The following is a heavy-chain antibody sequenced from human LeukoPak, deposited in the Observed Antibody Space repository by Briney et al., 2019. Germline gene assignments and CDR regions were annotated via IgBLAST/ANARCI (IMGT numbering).Heavy chain of an antibody. D-gene: IGHD5-18*01. CDR3: AKEMVGSYGGKFDY. V-gene: IGHV3-23*01. CDR1: GLTFSSYA. Sequence: GGSLRLSCAASGLTFSSYAMSWVRQAPGKGLEWVSAISGNGGSTYYADSVKGRFTISRDNSKNTLYLQMNSLRAEDTAVYYCAKEMVGSYGGKFDYWGQGTLVTVSS. J-gene: IGHJ4*02. CDR2: ISGNGGST.